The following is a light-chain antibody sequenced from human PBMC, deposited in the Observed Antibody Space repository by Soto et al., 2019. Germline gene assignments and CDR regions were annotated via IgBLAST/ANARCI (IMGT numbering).Light chain of an antibody. Sequence: QLVLTQPPSASGSPGQSVTISCTGTSSDVGGYNYVSWYQQHPGKAPKLMIYEVSERPSGVPDRFSGSKSSNTASLTVSGLQAEDEADYYCSSYTSSSTPYVFGTGTKLTVL. CDR1: SSDVGGYNY. V-gene: IGLV2-8*01. J-gene: IGLJ1*01. CDR2: EVS. CDR3: SSYTSSSTPYV.